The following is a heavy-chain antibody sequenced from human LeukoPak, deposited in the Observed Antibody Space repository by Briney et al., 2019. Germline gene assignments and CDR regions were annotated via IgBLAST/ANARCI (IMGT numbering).Heavy chain of an antibody. J-gene: IGHJ4*02. CDR1: GFPFSSYW. Sequence: GGSLRLSCAASGFPFSSYWMSWVRQAPGKGLEWVDNIRQDGSDKVYIDSVKGRFTISRDNAKNSLLLQMNSLRAEDAGVYYCARDEADPPLVNYRFDFWGQGTLVTVSS. CDR3: ARDEADPPLVNYRFDF. D-gene: IGHD3-22*01. V-gene: IGHV3-7*01. CDR2: IRQDGSDK.